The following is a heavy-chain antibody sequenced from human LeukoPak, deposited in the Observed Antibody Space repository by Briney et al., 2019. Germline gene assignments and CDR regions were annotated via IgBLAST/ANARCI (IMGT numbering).Heavy chain of an antibody. J-gene: IGHJ5*02. CDR2: ISWNSGSI. CDR1: GFTFDDYA. V-gene: IGHV3-9*01. D-gene: IGHD3-3*01. Sequence: PGGSLRLSCAASGFTFDDYAMHWVRQAPGKGLEWVSGISWNSGSIGYADSVKGRFTISRDNAKNSLYLQMNSLRAEDTAVYYCARITISAFDPWGQGTLVTVSS. CDR3: ARITISAFDP.